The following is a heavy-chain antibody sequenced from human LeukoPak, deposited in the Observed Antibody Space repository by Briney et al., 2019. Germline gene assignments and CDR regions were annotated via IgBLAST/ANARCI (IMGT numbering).Heavy chain of an antibody. J-gene: IGHJ4*02. V-gene: IGHV1-69*05. CDR2: IIPIFGTA. Sequence: SVKVSCKASGGTFSSYAISWVRQAPGQGLEWMGGIIPIFGTANYAQKFQGRVTITTDESTSTAYMELSSLRSEDTAVYYCATSSGSYLPHPFDYWGQGTLVTVSS. CDR1: GGTFSSYA. D-gene: IGHD1-26*01. CDR3: ATSSGSYLPHPFDY.